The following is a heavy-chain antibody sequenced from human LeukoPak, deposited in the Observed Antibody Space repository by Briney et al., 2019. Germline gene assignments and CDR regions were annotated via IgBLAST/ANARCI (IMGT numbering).Heavy chain of an antibody. D-gene: IGHD3-22*01. J-gene: IGHJ4*02. CDR3: ARAGDSSGYYYVFDY. CDR2: ISYDANIGNNK. V-gene: IGHV3-30-3*01. CDR1: GFTFSRYA. Sequence: GGSLRLSCATSGFTFSRYAMHWVRQAPGKGLEWVALISYDANIGNNKYYADSVKGRFTISRDNSKNTLYLQMNSLRAEDTAVYYCARAGDSSGYYYVFDYWGQGTLVTVSS.